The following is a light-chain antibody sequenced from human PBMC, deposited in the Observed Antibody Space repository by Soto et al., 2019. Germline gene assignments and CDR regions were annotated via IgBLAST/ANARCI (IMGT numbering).Light chain of an antibody. J-gene: IGLJ2*01. CDR3: GAWDGSLSVVL. V-gene: IGLV1-51*01. Sequence: QSVLTQPPSVSAAPGQKVTISCSGSSANIGSNYVSWYQHLPGTAPKLVIYDSDRRPSEIPDRFSGSKSGTSATLDITGRQSADEADYYCGAWDGSLSVVLFGGGTKVTVL. CDR2: DSD. CDR1: SANIGSNY.